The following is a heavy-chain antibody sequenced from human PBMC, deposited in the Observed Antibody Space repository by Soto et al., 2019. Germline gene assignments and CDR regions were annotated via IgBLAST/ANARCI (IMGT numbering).Heavy chain of an antibody. CDR2: INGDGLTT. V-gene: IGHV3-74*01. D-gene: IGHD3-10*01. J-gene: IGHJ4*02. Sequence: EVQLVESEGGLVQPGGSLRLSCAASGFTFSSYWIHWVLQAPGEGLVWVSRINGDGLTTNYADSVKGRFASSRDNRKNTLYLQMNSLGAEDTAVYYCARGASGAFYLDSWGQGTLVTVSS. CDR3: ARGASGAFYLDS. CDR1: GFTFSSYW.